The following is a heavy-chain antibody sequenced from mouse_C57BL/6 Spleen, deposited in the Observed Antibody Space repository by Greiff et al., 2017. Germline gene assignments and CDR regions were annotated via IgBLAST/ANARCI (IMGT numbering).Heavy chain of an antibody. CDR1: GYTFTSYW. CDR3: ARGLYYYGSSYDYAMDY. V-gene: IGHV1-55*01. Sequence: QVQLQKPGAELVKPGASVKMSCKASGYTFTSYWITWVKQRPGQGLEWIGDIYPGSGSTNYNEKFKSKATLTVDTSSSTAYMQLSSLTSEDSAVYYCARGLYYYGSSYDYAMDYWGQGTSVTVSS. CDR2: IYPGSGST. D-gene: IGHD1-1*01. J-gene: IGHJ4*01.